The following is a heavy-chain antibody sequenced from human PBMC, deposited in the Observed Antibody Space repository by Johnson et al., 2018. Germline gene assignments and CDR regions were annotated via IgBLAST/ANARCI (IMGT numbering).Heavy chain of an antibody. Sequence: QVQLVESGAEVRKPGASVKVSCKASGHTFSSYYMYWMRQAPGQGLECMGKINPSDGGTIYAQKFQGRVTMTRDTSTSTVYMELRSLTSADTALYYCAMRHVYPGLDPWGQGTRVTVSS. V-gene: IGHV1-46*01. CDR3: AMRHVYPGLDP. CDR1: GHTFSSYY. CDR2: INPSDGGT. J-gene: IGHJ3*01. D-gene: IGHD3/OR15-3a*01.